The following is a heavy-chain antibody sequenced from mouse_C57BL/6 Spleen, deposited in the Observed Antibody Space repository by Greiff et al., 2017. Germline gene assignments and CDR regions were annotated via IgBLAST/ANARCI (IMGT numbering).Heavy chain of an antibody. Sequence: QVTLKVSGPGILQPSQTLSLTCSFSGFSLSTFGMGVGWIRQPSGKGLEWLAHIWWDDDKYYNPALKSRLTISKDTSKNQVFLKIANVDTADTATYYCARTPAPALITTVVATGYFDVWGTGTTVTVAS. J-gene: IGHJ1*03. V-gene: IGHV8-8*01. D-gene: IGHD1-1*01. CDR2: IWWDDDK. CDR1: GFSLSTFGMG. CDR3: ARTPAPALITTVVATGYFDV.